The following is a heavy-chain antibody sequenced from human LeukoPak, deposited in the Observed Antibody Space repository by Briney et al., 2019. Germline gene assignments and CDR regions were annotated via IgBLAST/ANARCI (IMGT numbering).Heavy chain of an antibody. CDR3: ARDSIEYYYDSSGYYQSYYFDY. D-gene: IGHD3-22*01. J-gene: IGHJ4*02. CDR1: GFTVSSNY. CDR2: IYSGGST. Sequence: GGSLRLSCAASGFTVSSNYMSWVRQAPGKGLEWVSVIYSGGSTYYADSVKGRFTISRDNSKNTLYLQMNSLRAEDTAVYYCARDSIEYYYDSSGYYQSYYFDYWGQGTLVTVSS. V-gene: IGHV3-66*01.